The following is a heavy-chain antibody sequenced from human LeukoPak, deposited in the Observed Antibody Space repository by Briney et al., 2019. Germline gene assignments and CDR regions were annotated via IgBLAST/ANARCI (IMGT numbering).Heavy chain of an antibody. V-gene: IGHV3-53*01. D-gene: IGHD3-3*01. CDR2: IYSDNT. J-gene: IGHJ6*03. CDR1: GFTVSSNS. CDR3: AKDGGGTIFGMVIILHYMDV. Sequence: PGGSLRLSCTVSGFTVSSNSMSWVRQAPGKGLEWVSFIYSDNTHYSDSVKGRFTISRDNSKNTLYLQMNSLRAEDTALYYCAKDGGGTIFGMVIILHYMDVWGKGTTVTVSS.